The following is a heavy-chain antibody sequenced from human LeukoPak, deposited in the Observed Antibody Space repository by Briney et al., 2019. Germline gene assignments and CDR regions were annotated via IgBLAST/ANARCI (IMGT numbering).Heavy chain of an antibody. V-gene: IGHV3-74*01. D-gene: IGHD6-19*01. J-gene: IGHJ4*02. CDR1: GFTFSSYW. CDR3: ATDIMEGQWLGHFEY. CDR2: INSDGSST. Sequence: GGSLRLSCAASGFTFSSYWMHWVRQAPGKGLVWVSRINSDGSSTSYADSVKGRFTISRDNAKNTLYLQMNSLRAEDTAVYYCATDIMEGQWLGHFEYWGQGTLVTVSS.